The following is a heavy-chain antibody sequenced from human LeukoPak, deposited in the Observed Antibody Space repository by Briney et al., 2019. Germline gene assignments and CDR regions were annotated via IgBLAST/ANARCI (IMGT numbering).Heavy chain of an antibody. D-gene: IGHD6-19*01. Sequence: PGRSLRPSCAASGFTFSSYGMHWVRQAPGKGLEWVAVISYDGSNKYYADSVEGRFTISRDNSKNTLYLQMNSLRAEDTAVYYCAKDHSSGWYQTFDYWGQGTLVTVSS. CDR3: AKDHSSGWYQTFDY. J-gene: IGHJ4*02. V-gene: IGHV3-30*18. CDR2: ISYDGSNK. CDR1: GFTFSSYG.